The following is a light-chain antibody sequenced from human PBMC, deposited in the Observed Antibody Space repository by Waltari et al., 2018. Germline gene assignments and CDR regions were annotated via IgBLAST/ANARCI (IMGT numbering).Light chain of an antibody. V-gene: IGKV3-20*01. CDR1: ESLSSP. J-gene: IGKJ1*01. CDR3: QRYVRLPVT. CDR2: GAS. Sequence: SCRSVESLSSPLDWCHRKPAQAPRRLIYGASTRAIGISYRFRGSGSSTDFSLTISRLEPEDFAVYYGQRYVRLPVTFGKGTTVEIE.